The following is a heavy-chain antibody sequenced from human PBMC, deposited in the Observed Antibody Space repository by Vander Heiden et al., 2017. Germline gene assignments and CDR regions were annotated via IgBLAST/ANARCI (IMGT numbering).Heavy chain of an antibody. CDR1: GFTLVDHA. CDR2: ISWNSGSK. J-gene: IGHJ4*02. CDR3: ARDRYGSGAKPDY. Sequence: EVQLVESGGGSVQPGRSLSLSCAASGFTLVDHAMHWVRQAPGKGLELVSGISWNSGSKGYADSVKGRFTISRDNAKNSLYLQMNSLRAEDTALYYCARDRYGSGAKPDYWGQGTLVTVSS. V-gene: IGHV3-9*01. D-gene: IGHD3-10*01.